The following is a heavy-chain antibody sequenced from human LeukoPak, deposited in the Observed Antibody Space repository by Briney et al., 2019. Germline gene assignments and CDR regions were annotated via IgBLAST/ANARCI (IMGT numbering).Heavy chain of an antibody. D-gene: IGHD6-19*01. CDR3: ARGSDAVTGPHSWYFDL. CDR1: GFKFSDHY. Sequence: GGSLRLSCAASGFKFSDHYIDWVRQAPGKGLEWVGRSRNKASSYTTEYAASVEGRFTISRDNAKNSLYLQMNSLRAEDTAVYYCARGSDAVTGPHSWYFDLWGRGTLVTVSS. J-gene: IGHJ2*01. CDR2: SRNKASSYTT. V-gene: IGHV3-72*01.